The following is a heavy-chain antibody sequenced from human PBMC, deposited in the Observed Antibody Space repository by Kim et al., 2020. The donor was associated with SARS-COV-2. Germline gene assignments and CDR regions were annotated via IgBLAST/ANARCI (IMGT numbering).Heavy chain of an antibody. V-gene: IGHV1-18*01. D-gene: IGHD2-21*02. CDR3: ARGGDSQPCDY. CDR2: ISAYNGDT. J-gene: IGHJ4*02. Sequence: ASVKVSCKTSGYTFTTYGISWVRQAPGQGLEWMGWISAYNGDTKYAQKLQGRVTLTTDTSTSTAYMELRSLRSDDTAVYYCARGGDSQPCDYWGQGTLVTVSS. CDR1: GYTFTTYG.